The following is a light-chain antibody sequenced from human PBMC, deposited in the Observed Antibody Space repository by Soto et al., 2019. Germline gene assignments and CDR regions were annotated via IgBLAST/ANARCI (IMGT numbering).Light chain of an antibody. CDR3: QQYNQWPGT. CDR1: QSVASAH. CDR2: GAS. Sequence: IVQTQSPATLYVYQRERATLSCRASQSVASAHLAWYQQKPGQAPRLLVYGASARATGIPARFSGGGSGTEFTLTITSLQPEDSAAYHCQQYNQWPGTFGQGTKVDIK. V-gene: IGKV3-15*01. J-gene: IGKJ1*01.